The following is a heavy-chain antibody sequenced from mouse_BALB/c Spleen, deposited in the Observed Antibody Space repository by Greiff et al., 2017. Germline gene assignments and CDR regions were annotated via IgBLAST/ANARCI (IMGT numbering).Heavy chain of an antibody. Sequence: QVQLQQPGAELVKPGASVKLSCKASGYTFTSYWMHWVKQRPGQGLEWIGEINPSNGRTNYNEKFKSKATLTVDKSSSTAYMQLSSLTSEDSAVYYCARWGEWPYYFDYWGQGTTLTVSS. V-gene: IGHV1S81*02. CDR2: INPSNGRT. D-gene: IGHD1-3*01. CDR1: GYTFTSYW. J-gene: IGHJ2*01. CDR3: ARWGEWPYYFDY.